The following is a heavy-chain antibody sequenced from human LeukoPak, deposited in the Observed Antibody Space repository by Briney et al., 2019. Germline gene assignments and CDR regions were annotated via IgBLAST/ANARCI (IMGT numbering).Heavy chain of an antibody. CDR3: ARDGRLEGCGGDCYPDY. CDR1: GGSINSGSHY. CDR2: IYTSGST. J-gene: IGHJ4*02. Sequence: SQTLSLTCTVTGGSINSGSHYWSCIRQPAGKGLEWIGRIYTSGSTNYNPSLESRVTISVDTSRNQFSLKLSSVTAADTAVYYCARDGRLEGCGGDCYPDYWGQGTLVTVSS. V-gene: IGHV4-61*02. D-gene: IGHD2-21*01.